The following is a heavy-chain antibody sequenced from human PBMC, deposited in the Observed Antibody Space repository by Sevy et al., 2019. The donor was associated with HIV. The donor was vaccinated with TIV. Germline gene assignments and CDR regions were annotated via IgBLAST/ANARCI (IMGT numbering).Heavy chain of an antibody. D-gene: IGHD3-16*01. V-gene: IGHV3-30*04. Sequence: GGSLRLSCTAYGFTFSNYAVHWVRQAPGKGLEWVAIISHDEIHKDFADSVRGRFSISRDTSKNTIYLQMNSLRPEDTAVYYCVRDLPHLLPWELSRGSDFWGQGTLVTVSS. CDR3: VRDLPHLLPWELSRGSDF. CDR2: ISHDEIHK. J-gene: IGHJ4*02. CDR1: GFTFSNYA.